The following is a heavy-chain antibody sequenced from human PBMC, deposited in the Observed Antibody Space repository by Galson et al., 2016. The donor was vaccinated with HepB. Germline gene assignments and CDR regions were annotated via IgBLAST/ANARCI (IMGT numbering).Heavy chain of an antibody. D-gene: IGHD3/OR15-3a*01. CDR1: GFTVSGNY. CDR3: ARLDVVRGRDY. J-gene: IGHJ4*02. CDR2: IDTGGSA. Sequence: SLRLSCAASGFTVSGNYMSWVRQAPGKGLEWVAVIDTGGSANYADSVKGRFTVSKDNSKNTVYLQMNSLRAEDTAVYYCARLDVVRGRDYWGQGTLVTVSS. V-gene: IGHV3-53*01.